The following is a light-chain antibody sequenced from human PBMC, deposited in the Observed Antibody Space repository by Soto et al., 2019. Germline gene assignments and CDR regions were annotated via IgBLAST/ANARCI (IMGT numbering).Light chain of an antibody. CDR2: GAS. V-gene: IGKV3-20*01. J-gene: IGKJ5*01. CDR1: QSVSSGY. CDR3: QQYSSSPSIT. Sequence: EIVFTQSPGTLSLSPGERATLSCSASQSVSSGYLAWYQQKPGQAPRLLIYGASTRATGIPDRFSGSGSGTDFTLTISRLEPEDFAVYYCQQYSSSPSITFGQGTRLEIK.